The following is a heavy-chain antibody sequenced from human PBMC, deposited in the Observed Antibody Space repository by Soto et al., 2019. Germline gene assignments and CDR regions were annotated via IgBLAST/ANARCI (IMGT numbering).Heavy chain of an antibody. CDR1: GGSISSSNW. D-gene: IGHD6-19*01. J-gene: IGHJ3*02. Sequence: QVQLQESGPGLVKPSGTLSLTCAVSGGSISSSNWWSWVRQPPGKGLEWIGEIYHSGSTNYNPSLKSRVTISVDKSKNQFSLKLSSVTAADTAVYYCARDRYSSGWYEGHDAFDIWGQGTMVTVSS. V-gene: IGHV4-4*02. CDR2: IYHSGST. CDR3: ARDRYSSGWYEGHDAFDI.